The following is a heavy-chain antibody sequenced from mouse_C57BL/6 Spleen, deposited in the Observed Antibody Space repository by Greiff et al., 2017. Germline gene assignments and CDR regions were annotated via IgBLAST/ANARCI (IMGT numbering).Heavy chain of an antibody. CDR3: AREGRGSSPPNFDY. Sequence: VQLQQSGPELVKPGASVKISCKASGYAFSSSWMNWVKQRPGKGLEWIGRIYPGDGDTNYNGKFKGKATLTADKSSSTAYMQLSSLTSEDSAVYFCAREGRGSSPPNFDYWGQGTTLTVAS. CDR2: IYPGDGDT. V-gene: IGHV1-82*01. D-gene: IGHD1-1*01. CDR1: GYAFSSSW. J-gene: IGHJ2*01.